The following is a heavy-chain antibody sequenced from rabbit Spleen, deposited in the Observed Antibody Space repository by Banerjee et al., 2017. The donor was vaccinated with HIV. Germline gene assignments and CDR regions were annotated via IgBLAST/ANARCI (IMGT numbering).Heavy chain of an antibody. Sequence: QEQLEESGGGLVKPGASLTLTCKASGFDFSSSYDMCWVRQAPGKGLEWIGCIYTGNAKTYYASWAKGRFTISKTSSTTVTLQMTSLTVADTATYFCARDAGSYDYIDGVFNLWGQGTLVTVS. CDR3: ARDAGSYDYIDGVFNL. D-gene: IGHD4-2*01. CDR2: IYTGNAKT. V-gene: IGHV1S45*01. CDR1: GFDFSSSYD. J-gene: IGHJ4*01.